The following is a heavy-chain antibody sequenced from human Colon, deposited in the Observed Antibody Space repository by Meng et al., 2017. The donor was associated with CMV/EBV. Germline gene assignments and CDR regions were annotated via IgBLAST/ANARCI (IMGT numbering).Heavy chain of an antibody. D-gene: IGHD4-23*01. CDR1: EFTFSAHS. Sequence: GGSLRLSCAASEFTFSAHSMNWVRQAPGKGLEWLSYISPSSNTIDYADSLRGRFTISRDNAKNSLYLQMNSLTAEDTAVYYCARAAVGGNDGFDYWGQGTLVTVSS. CDR3: ARAAVGGNDGFDY. CDR2: ISPSSNTI. V-gene: IGHV3-48*04. J-gene: IGHJ4*02.